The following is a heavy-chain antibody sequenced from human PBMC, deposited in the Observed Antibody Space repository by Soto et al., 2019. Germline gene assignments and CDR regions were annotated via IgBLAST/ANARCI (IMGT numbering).Heavy chain of an antibody. CDR2: IRSKAYGGTT. CDR3: TGHHQKLVPADLIHYYYGMDV. J-gene: IGHJ6*02. Sequence: GGSLRLSCTASGFTFGDYAMSWFRQAPGKGLEWVGFIRSKAYGGTTEYAASVKGRFTISRDDSKSIAYLQMNSLKTEDTAVYYCTGHHQKLVPADLIHYYYGMDVWGQGTTVTVSS. D-gene: IGHD2-2*01. CDR1: GFTFGDYA. V-gene: IGHV3-49*03.